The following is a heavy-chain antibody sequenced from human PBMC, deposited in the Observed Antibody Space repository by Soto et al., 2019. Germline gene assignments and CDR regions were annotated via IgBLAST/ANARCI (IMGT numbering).Heavy chain of an antibody. CDR1: GFTFSSYG. Sequence: GGSLRLSCAASGFTFSSYGMHWVRQAPGKGLEWVAVIWYDGSNKYYADSVKGRFTISRDNSKNTLYLQMNSLRAEDTAVYYCARASPPISRNAFDIWGQGTMVTVSS. J-gene: IGHJ3*02. V-gene: IGHV3-33*01. D-gene: IGHD3-9*01. CDR2: IWYDGSNK. CDR3: ARASPPISRNAFDI.